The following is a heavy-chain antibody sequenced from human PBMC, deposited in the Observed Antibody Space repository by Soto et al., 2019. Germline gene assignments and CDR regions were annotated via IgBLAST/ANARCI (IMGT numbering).Heavy chain of an antibody. D-gene: IGHD3-16*01. J-gene: IGHJ6*02. Sequence: PXGCLRLSCAASGFTFNTYAMSWVRQAPGKGLEWVASLSGSGGFTYDADSVKGRFTISRDTSKNTVYLQMNNLRAEDTAMYYCARARTYTSYYAMDVWGRGTTVTVSS. CDR2: LSGSGGFT. V-gene: IGHV3-23*01. CDR3: ARARTYTSYYAMDV. CDR1: GFTFNTYA.